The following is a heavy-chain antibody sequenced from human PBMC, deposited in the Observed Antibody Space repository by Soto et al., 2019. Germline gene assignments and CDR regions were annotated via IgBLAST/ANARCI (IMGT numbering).Heavy chain of an antibody. D-gene: IGHD5-18*01. CDR3: VRDRDLDRDMVHADL. CDR1: GFTFSPYY. Sequence: PGGSLRLSCAASGFTFSPYYMSWVRQAPGKGLEWLAMTTQDGNDKHYADSVRGRFTISADNAENSVFLQMSSLRDEDTAVYFCVRDRDLDRDMVHADLWGQGTLVTVSS. V-gene: IGHV3-7*01. CDR2: TTQDGNDK. J-gene: IGHJ4*01.